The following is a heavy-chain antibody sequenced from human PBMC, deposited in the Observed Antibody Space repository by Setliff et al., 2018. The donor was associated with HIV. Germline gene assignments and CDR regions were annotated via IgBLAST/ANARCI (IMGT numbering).Heavy chain of an antibody. D-gene: IGHD3-16*01. V-gene: IGHV4-39*01. Sequence: PSETLSLTCTVSGGSINTGSYYWGWIRQPPGKGLEWIGFIYYSGSTYYYGGSTYYNPSLKSRVTISVDKSNNQISLNLSSATAADTAVYYCARHTVFVRYFDHWGQGMLVTVSS. CDR3: ARHTVFVRYFDH. CDR2: IYYSGSTYYYGGST. CDR1: GGSINTGSYY. J-gene: IGHJ4*02.